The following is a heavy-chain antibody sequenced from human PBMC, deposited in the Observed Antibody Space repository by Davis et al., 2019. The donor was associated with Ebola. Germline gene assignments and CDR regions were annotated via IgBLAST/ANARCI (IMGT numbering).Heavy chain of an antibody. J-gene: IGHJ4*02. CDR3: ARDRYGGKNYFDY. V-gene: IGHV4-38-2*02. D-gene: IGHD4-23*01. Sequence: PSETLSLTCTVSGYSITSGYSWGWIRQPPGKGLEWIRYIYYSGSTYYNPSLKSRVTISVDTSKNQFSLKLSSVTAADTAVYYCARDRYGGKNYFDYWGQGTLVTVSS. CDR2: IYYSGST. CDR1: GYSITSGYS.